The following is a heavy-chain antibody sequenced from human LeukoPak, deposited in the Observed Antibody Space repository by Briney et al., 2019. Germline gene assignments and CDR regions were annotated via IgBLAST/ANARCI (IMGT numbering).Heavy chain of an antibody. D-gene: IGHD5-24*01. V-gene: IGHV3-21*01. CDR3: ARGDSWFDP. CDR1: GFTLSSYE. CDR2: ISSSSSYI. Sequence: GGSLRLSCTVSGFTLSSYEMTWFRQAPGKGLEWVSFISSSSSYIYYADSLKGRFTISRDNAKNSLYLQMNSLRAEDTAVYYCARGDSWFDPWGQGTLVTVSS. J-gene: IGHJ5*02.